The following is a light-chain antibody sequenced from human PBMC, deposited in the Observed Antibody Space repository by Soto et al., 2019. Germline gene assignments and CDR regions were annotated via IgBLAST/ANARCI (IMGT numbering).Light chain of an antibody. Sequence: IELTQSPCTLSLSPGERATLSCRASQSVSSYLAWYQQKPGQAPRLLIYGASSRATGIPDRFNGNGSGTDLTITISGLEPEDSEVYYCQQYGTSPITFGQGTRLEIK. CDR3: QQYGTSPIT. J-gene: IGKJ5*01. CDR2: GAS. V-gene: IGKV3-20*01. CDR1: QSVSSY.